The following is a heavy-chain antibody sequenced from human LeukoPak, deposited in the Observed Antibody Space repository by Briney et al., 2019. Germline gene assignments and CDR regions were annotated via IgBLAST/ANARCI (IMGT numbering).Heavy chain of an antibody. CDR1: GFTFRSYA. J-gene: IGHJ5*02. V-gene: IGHV3-23*01. Sequence: GGSLRLSCAASGFTFRSYAMSWVRQAPGKGLEWVSTVTGGGTTYYADSVKGRFTISRDNSKNTVYLQLNSLRADDTAVYYCAKDPPLVGYPSGRSSNSFDPWGQGTLVTVSS. CDR3: AKDPPLVGYPSGRSSNSFDP. D-gene: IGHD6-19*01. CDR2: VTGGGTT.